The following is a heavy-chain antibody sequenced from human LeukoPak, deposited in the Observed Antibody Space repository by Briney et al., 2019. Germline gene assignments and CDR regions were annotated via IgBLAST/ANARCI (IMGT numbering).Heavy chain of an antibody. V-gene: IGHV4-59*11. Sequence: KPSETLSLTCTVSGGSISSHYWSWIRQPPGKGLEWIGYIYYSGSTNYNPSLKSRVTISVDTSKNQFSLKLSSMTAADTAVYYCARVVVTAIRGEDYYYYMDVWGKGTTVTVSS. CDR3: ARVVVTAIRGEDYYYYMDV. CDR1: GGSISSHY. D-gene: IGHD2-21*02. J-gene: IGHJ6*03. CDR2: IYYSGST.